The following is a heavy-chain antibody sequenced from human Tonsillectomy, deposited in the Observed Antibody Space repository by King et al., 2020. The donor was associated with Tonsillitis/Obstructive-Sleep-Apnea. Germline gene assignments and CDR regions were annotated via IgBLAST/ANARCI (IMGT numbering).Heavy chain of an antibody. D-gene: IGHD2-2*01. Sequence: VQLVQSGGGLVQPGGSLRLSCAASGFTFSSYEMNWVRQAPGKGLEWVSYISSSGSNYADSVRGRFTISRDNAKNSLYLQMNNLRADDTAVYYCARGADIVVVTVDYMDVWGKGTPVTVSS. CDR2: ISSSGS. J-gene: IGHJ6*03. CDR1: GFTFSSYE. CDR3: ARGADIVVVTVDYMDV. V-gene: IGHV3-48*03.